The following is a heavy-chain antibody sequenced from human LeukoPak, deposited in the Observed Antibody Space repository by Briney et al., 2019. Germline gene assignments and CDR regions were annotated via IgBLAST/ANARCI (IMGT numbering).Heavy chain of an antibody. D-gene: IGHD1-26*01. Sequence: GGSLRLSCAASGFTFSRYGMHWVRQAPGKGLEWVAVISYDGSDKYYADSVKGRFTISRDNSKNTLYLQMNSLRAEDTAVYHCAKDRDIGGAAYYFDYWGQGTLVTVSS. V-gene: IGHV3-30*18. CDR1: GFTFSRYG. J-gene: IGHJ4*02. CDR3: AKDRDIGGAAYYFDY. CDR2: ISYDGSDK.